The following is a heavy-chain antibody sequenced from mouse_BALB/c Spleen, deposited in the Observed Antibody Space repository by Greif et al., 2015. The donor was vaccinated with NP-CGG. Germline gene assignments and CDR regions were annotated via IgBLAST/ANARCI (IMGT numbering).Heavy chain of an antibody. CDR2: IRNKANGYTT. V-gene: IGHV7-3*02. CDR1: GFTFTDYH. CDR3: AREYGNYFDY. Sequence: EVKLQESGGGLVQPGGSLRLSCATSGFTFTDYHMSWVRQPPGKALEWLGFIRNKANGYTTEYSASVKGRFTISRDNSQSILYLQMNTLRAEDSATYHCAREYGNYFDYWGQGTTLTVSS. J-gene: IGHJ2*01. D-gene: IGHD2-10*02.